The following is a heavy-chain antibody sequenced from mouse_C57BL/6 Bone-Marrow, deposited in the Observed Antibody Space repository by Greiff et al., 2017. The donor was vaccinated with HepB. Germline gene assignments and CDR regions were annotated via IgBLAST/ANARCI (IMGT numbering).Heavy chain of an antibody. CDR2: ISYSGST. CDR3: ARDGYYAWFAD. V-gene: IGHV3-1*01. D-gene: IGHD2-3*01. CDR1: GYSITSGYD. Sequence: VQLKESGPGMVKPSQSLSLTCTVTGYSITSGYDWHWIRHFPGNKLEWMGYISYSGSTNYNPSLKSRISITHDTSKNHFFLKLNSVTTEDTATYYCARDGYYAWFADWGQGTLVTVSA. J-gene: IGHJ3*01.